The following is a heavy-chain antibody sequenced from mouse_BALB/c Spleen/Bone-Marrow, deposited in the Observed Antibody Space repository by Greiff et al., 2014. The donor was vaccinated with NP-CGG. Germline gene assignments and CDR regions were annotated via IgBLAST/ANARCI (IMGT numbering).Heavy chain of an antibody. J-gene: IGHJ3*01. CDR2: INPNNGGT. V-gene: IGHV1-18*01. CDR1: GYTFTEYT. D-gene: IGHD2-3*01. CDR3: ARWKDGYYSWFAY. Sequence: EVKLMESGPELVKPGDSVKISCKTSGYTFTEYTMHWVKQSHGKSLEWIGGINPNNGGTSYNQKFKGKATLTVDKSSSTAYMELRSLTSEDSAVYYCARWKDGYYSWFAYWGQGTLVTVSA.